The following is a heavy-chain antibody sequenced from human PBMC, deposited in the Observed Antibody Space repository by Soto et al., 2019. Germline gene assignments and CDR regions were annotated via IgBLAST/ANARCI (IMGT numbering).Heavy chain of an antibody. CDR3: ARSRGAGTDPHDCQS. J-gene: IGHJ1*01. CDR2: IYYSGST. Sequence: QVQLQESGPGLVKPSQTLSLTCTASGGSISSGGYYWSWMRQPPGKGLEWIGYIYYSGSTYYNPSLKSRVTISVNTSNKPFSLQLSSVTAADTAVYYCARSRGAGTDPHDCQSWGQGTLVTVSS. D-gene: IGHD6-19*01. CDR1: GGSISSGGYY. V-gene: IGHV4-31*03.